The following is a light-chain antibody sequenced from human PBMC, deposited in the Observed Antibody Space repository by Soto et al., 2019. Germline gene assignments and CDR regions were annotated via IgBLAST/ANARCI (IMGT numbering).Light chain of an antibody. Sequence: QSVLTQPASVSGSLGQSITISCTGSSSYVGSHNLVSWYQQYPGKAPKLMIYEGTERPSGVPNRFSGSKSGNTASLTISGLQAEDEAEYYCCSYAGGSTSRVFGGGTKLTVL. CDR3: CSYAGGSTSRV. CDR1: SSYVGSHNL. V-gene: IGLV2-23*01. J-gene: IGLJ3*02. CDR2: EGT.